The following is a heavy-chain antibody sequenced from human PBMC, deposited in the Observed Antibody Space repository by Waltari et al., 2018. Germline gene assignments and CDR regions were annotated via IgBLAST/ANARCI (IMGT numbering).Heavy chain of an antibody. Sequence: QVQLVQSGAEVKKPGASVKVSCKASGYTFTGYYMHWVRQAPGQGLEWMGRINTNRGGTNYAQKFQGRVTMTRDTSISTAYMELSRLRSDDTAVYYCARSPSPPMMDAFDIWGQGTMVTVSS. CDR1: GYTFTGYY. CDR3: ARSPSPPMMDAFDI. V-gene: IGHV1-2*06. J-gene: IGHJ3*02. D-gene: IGHD3-22*01. CDR2: INTNRGGT.